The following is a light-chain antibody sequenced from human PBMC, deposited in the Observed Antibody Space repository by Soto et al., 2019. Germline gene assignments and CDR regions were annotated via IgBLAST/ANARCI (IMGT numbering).Light chain of an antibody. J-gene: IGLJ2*01. V-gene: IGLV1-44*01. CDR1: SSNIGSHS. Sequence: QLVLTQPPSASGTPGQSVTISCSGSSSNIGSHSVDWYQQLPGTAPKLLIFRNNQRPSGVPDRFSGSKSGTSASLAISGLRSEDEADYYCAARDDSLNAVIVGGGTKLTVL. CDR3: AARDDSLNAVI. CDR2: RNN.